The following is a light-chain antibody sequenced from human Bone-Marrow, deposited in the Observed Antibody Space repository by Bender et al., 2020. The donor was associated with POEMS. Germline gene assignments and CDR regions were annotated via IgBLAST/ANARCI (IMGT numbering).Light chain of an antibody. CDR2: SSH. J-gene: IGLJ1*01. CDR3: TTCDDSLNAYV. V-gene: IGLV1-44*01. CDR1: SSNIGAHA. Sequence: QSVLTQPPSASGTPGQRVTISCSGGSSNIGAHAVNWYQHLPGTAPKLLIYSSHQRPSGVPDRFSGSKSGTSAPLAISGLQSEDEADYYCTTCDDSLNAYVFGTGTKVTVL.